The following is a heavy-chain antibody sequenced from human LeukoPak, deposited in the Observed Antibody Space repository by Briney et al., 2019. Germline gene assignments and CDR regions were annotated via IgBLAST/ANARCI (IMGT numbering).Heavy chain of an antibody. V-gene: IGHV1-2*04. CDR1: GYTFTGYY. D-gene: IGHD3-10*01. CDR3: AREPPEVRGVSGFDY. CDR2: INPNSGGT. Sequence: GASVKVSCKASGYTFTGYYMHWVRQAPGQGLEWMGWINPNSGGTNYAQKFQGWVTMTRDTSISTAYMELSRLRSVDTAVYYCAREPPEVRGVSGFDYWGQGTLVTVSS. J-gene: IGHJ4*02.